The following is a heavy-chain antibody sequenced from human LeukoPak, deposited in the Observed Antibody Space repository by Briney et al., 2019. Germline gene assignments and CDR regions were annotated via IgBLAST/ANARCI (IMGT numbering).Heavy chain of an antibody. CDR3: AREKMGTPPWPSVKSSWYFDL. Sequence: GGSLRLSCAASGFTFSSYGMHWVRPAPGKGLEWVSAISGSGGSTYYADSVKGRFTISRDNSKNTLYLQMNNLRAEDTAVYYCAREKMGTPPWPSVKSSWYFDLWGRGTLVTVSS. J-gene: IGHJ2*01. V-gene: IGHV3-23*01. D-gene: IGHD7-27*01. CDR1: GFTFSSYG. CDR2: ISGSGGST.